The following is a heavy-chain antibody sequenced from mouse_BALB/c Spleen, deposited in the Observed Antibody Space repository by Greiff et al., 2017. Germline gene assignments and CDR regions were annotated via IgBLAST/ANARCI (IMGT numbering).Heavy chain of an antibody. J-gene: IGHJ4*01. CDR1: GFTFSSYA. Sequence: EVQGVESGGGLVQPGGSLKLSCAASGFTFSSYAMSWVRQSPEKRLEWVAEISSGGSYTYYPDTVTGRFTISRDNAKNTLYLEMSSLRSEDTAMYYCARDRHGSRRYYAMDYWGQGTSVTVSS. CDR3: ARDRHGSRRYYAMDY. CDR2: ISSGGSYT. D-gene: IGHD1-1*01. V-gene: IGHV5-9-4*01.